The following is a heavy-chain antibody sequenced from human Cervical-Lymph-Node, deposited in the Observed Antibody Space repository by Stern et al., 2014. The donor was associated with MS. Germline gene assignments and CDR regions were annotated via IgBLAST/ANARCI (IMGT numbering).Heavy chain of an antibody. CDR1: RDTFSHYA. CDR2: IIPGLGTT. D-gene: IGHD3-10*01. J-gene: IGHJ5*02. V-gene: IGHV1-69*06. CDR3: ARDQGDYGSGSENSWFDP. Sequence: VQLVQSGDEVKKPGSSVKVSCKASRDTFSHYALSWVRQAPEHGLEWMGGIIPGLGTTRSAQKFQGRITISADTSTNTLYMELSSLRSEDTAVYFCARDQGDYGSGSENSWFDPWGQGTLVTVSS.